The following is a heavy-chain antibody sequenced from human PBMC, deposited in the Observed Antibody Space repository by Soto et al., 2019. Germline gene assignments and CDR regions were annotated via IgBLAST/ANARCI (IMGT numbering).Heavy chain of an antibody. Sequence: SETLSLTCVVSNFSISSGYYWGWIRQSPGRGLEWIASIYRSGTTSYNPSLKSRVTISVDPSKNQSSLMLTAVTAADTAVYYCARTHSGSYYSVFNYWGRGSLVTVSS. CDR1: NFSISSGYY. CDR2: IYRSGTT. CDR3: ARTHSGSYYSVFNY. D-gene: IGHD1-26*01. J-gene: IGHJ4*01. V-gene: IGHV4-38-2*01.